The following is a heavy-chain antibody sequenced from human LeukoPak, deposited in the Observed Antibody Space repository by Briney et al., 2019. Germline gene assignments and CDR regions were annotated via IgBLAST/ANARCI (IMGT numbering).Heavy chain of an antibody. V-gene: IGHV3-30*03. CDR2: ISYDGSNK. CDR1: GFTFSSYG. Sequence: PGRSLRLSCAASGFTFSSYGMHWVRQAPGKGLEWVAVISYDGSNKYYADSVKGRFTISRDNSKNTLYLQMNSLRAEDRALYYCAREYMDVWGKGTMVTISS. CDR3: AREYMDV. J-gene: IGHJ6*03.